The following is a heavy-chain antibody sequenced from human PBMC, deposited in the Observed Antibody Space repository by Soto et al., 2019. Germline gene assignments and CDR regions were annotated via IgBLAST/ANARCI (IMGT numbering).Heavy chain of an antibody. CDR1: RYTFSRYG. D-gene: IGHD2-8*01. V-gene: IGHV1-18*01. J-gene: IGHJ6*02. Sequence: QGQLVQCGPEVKKPGASVKVSCKASRYTFSRYGISWVRQARGQGVEWMGWISGYNGDTKYAQKVQGRVTMTIDTSTYTAYMELRSLTSDVTAIYYCAKNGQPPYYYYGMDVWGQGTTVTVSS. CDR3: AKNGQPPYYYYGMDV. CDR2: ISGYNGDT.